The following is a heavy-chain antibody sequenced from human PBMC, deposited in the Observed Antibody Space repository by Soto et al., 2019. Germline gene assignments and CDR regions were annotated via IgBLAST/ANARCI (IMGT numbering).Heavy chain of an antibody. D-gene: IGHD6-19*01. J-gene: IGHJ4*02. CDR2: MNPNSGIT. Sequence: GASVKVSCKASGYTFTSYDINWVRQATGQGLEWMGWMNPNSGITGYAQKFQGRVTMTRNTSISTAYMELSSLRSEDTAVYYCARVKADSSGNDYWGQGPLVTVSS. CDR3: ARVKADSSGNDY. CDR1: GYTFTSYD. V-gene: IGHV1-8*01.